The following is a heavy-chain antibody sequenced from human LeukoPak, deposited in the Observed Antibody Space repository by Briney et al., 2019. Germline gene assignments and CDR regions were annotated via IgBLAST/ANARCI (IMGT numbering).Heavy chain of an antibody. D-gene: IGHD3-9*01. J-gene: IGHJ4*02. CDR1: AYTFTSYV. CDR2: IIPIFGTA. Sequence: SVKVSCKASAYTFTSYVISWVRQAPGQGLEWMGGIIPIFGTANYAQKFQGRVTITADESTSTAYMELSSLRSEDTAVYYCARVKDILTGPLDYWGQGTLVTVSS. V-gene: IGHV1-69*13. CDR3: ARVKDILTGPLDY.